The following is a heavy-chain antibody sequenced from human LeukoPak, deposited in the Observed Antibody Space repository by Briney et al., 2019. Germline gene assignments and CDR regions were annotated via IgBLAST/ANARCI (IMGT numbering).Heavy chain of an antibody. D-gene: IGHD3-16*02. CDR3: ARVFMITFGGVIVS. V-gene: IGHV4-61*02. J-gene: IGHJ4*02. CDR2: IYTSERT. Sequence: PSETLSLTCTVSGGSISSDNYYWTWIRQPAGKGLEWIGRIYTSERTHYNPSLKTRVTISVDTSKNQFSLKLTSVTAADTAVYYCARVFMITFGGVIVSWGQGTLVTVS. CDR1: GGSISSDNYY.